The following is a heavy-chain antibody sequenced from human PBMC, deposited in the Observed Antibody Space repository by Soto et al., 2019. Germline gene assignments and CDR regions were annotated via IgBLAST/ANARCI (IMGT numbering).Heavy chain of an antibody. Sequence: QVQLVQSGAEVKKPGSSVKVSCKASGGTFSSYAISGVRQAPGQGLEWMGGIIPIFGTANYAQKFQGRVTITADESTSTAYMELSSLRSEDTAVYYCARGYSSGWYNWFDPWGQGTLVTVSS. CDR2: IIPIFGTA. D-gene: IGHD6-19*01. V-gene: IGHV1-69*01. CDR1: GGTFSSYA. J-gene: IGHJ5*02. CDR3: ARGYSSGWYNWFDP.